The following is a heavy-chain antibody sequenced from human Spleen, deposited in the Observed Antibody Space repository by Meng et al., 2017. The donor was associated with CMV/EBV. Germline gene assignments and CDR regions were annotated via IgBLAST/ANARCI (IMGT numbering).Heavy chain of an antibody. CDR1: GFTFNTYW. CDR2: ITSDGSST. CDR3: ARDWGYYDFWSAYHRGMDI. D-gene: IGHD3-3*01. V-gene: IGHV3-74*01. Sequence: GESLKISCAASGFTFNTYWMHWVRQAPGKGLVWVSRITSDGSSTTYADSVKGRFTISRDNAKNTLYLQMNSLRDEDTAVYYCARDWGYYDFWSAYHRGMDIWGRGTTVTVSS. J-gene: IGHJ6*02.